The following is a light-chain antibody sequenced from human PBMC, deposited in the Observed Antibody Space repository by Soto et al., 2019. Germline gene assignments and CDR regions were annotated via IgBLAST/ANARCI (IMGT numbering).Light chain of an antibody. CDR1: QSVRSY. Sequence: EIVFTQSPATLSLSPGERATLSCRASQSVRSYLAWYPQKPGQAPRLLIYDASNRETGIPAMFSGSGAGTECTRTISSLEPEDVSDYYCQQRSNWTITFGQGTRLEIK. CDR3: QQRSNWTIT. V-gene: IGKV3-11*01. J-gene: IGKJ5*01. CDR2: DAS.